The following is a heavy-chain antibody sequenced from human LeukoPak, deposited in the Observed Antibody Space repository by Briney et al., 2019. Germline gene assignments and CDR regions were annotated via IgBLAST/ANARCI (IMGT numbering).Heavy chain of an antibody. V-gene: IGHV4-31*03. CDR1: GGSISSGGYY. CDR3: ARERIAVAGLFDY. D-gene: IGHD6-19*01. J-gene: IGHJ4*02. Sequence: SETLSLTCTVSGGSISSGGYYWSWIRQHPGKGLEWIGYIYYSGSTYYNPSLKSRVTISVDTSKNQFSLKLSSVTAADTAVYYCARERIAVAGLFDYWGQGTLITVSS. CDR2: IYYSGST.